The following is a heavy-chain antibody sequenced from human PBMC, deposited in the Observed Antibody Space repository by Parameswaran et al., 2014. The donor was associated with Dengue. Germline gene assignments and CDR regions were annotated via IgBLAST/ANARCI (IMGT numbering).Heavy chain of an antibody. CDR3: ARSKTGSFDY. D-gene: IGHD7-27*01. CDR2: TYYRSKWYN. J-gene: IGHJ4*02. Sequence: WIRQSPSRGLEWLGRTYYRSKWYNDYAVSVKSRITINADTSKNQFSLQLNSVTPEDTAVYYCARSKTGSFDYWGQGTLVTVSS. V-gene: IGHV6-1*01.